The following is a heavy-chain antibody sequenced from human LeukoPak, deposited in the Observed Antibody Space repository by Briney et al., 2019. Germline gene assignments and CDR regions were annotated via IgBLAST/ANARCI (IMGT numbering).Heavy chain of an antibody. CDR2: IYYSGST. D-gene: IGHD3-16*02. J-gene: IGHJ4*02. CDR1: GGSISSYY. CDR3: ASTNTYYDYVWGSYRFSFDY. V-gene: IGHV4-59*01. Sequence: PSETLSLTCTVSGGSISSYYWSWIRQPQGKGLEWFGYIYYSGSTNYNPSLKRRVTISVDTSKNQFSLKLSSVTAADTAVYYCASTNTYYDYVWGSYRFSFDYWGQGTLVTVSS.